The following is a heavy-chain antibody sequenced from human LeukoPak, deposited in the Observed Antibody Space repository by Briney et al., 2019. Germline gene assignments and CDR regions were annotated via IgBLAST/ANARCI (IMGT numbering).Heavy chain of an antibody. CDR3: ARGDYYDSSGHFDY. J-gene: IGHJ4*02. D-gene: IGHD3-22*01. Sequence: SETLSLICTVSGGSISSYYWSWIRQPPGKGLEWIGYIYYSGSTNYNPSLKSRVTISVDTSKNQFSLKLSSVTAADTAVYYCARGDYYDSSGHFDYWGQGTLVTVSS. CDR1: GGSISSYY. V-gene: IGHV4-59*01. CDR2: IYYSGST.